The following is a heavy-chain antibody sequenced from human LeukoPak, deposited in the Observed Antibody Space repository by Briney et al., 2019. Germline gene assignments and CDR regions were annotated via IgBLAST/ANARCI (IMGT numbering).Heavy chain of an antibody. D-gene: IGHD3-3*01. Sequence: PSETLSLTCTVSGGSISSYYWSWIRQPPGKGLEWIGYIYYSGSTNYNPSLKSRVTISVDTSKNQFSLKLSSVTAADTAVYYCASSLYYDFWSGYYSFDYWGQGTLVTVSS. V-gene: IGHV4-59*01. CDR2: IYYSGST. CDR3: ASSLYYDFWSGYYSFDY. J-gene: IGHJ4*02. CDR1: GGSISSYY.